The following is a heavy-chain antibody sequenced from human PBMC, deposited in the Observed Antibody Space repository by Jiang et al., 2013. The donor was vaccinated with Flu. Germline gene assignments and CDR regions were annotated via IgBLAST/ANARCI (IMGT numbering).Heavy chain of an antibody. CDR2: INPSGGST. Sequence: VKVSCKASGYTFTSYYMHWVRQAPGQGLEWMGIINPSGGSTSYAQKFQGRVTMTRDTSTSTVYMELSSLRSEDTAVYYCAREMTTYYYYYYGMDVWGQGTTVTVSS. V-gene: IGHV1-46*01. CDR3: AREMTTYYYYYYGMDV. CDR1: GYTFTSYY. D-gene: IGHD1-1*01. J-gene: IGHJ6*02.